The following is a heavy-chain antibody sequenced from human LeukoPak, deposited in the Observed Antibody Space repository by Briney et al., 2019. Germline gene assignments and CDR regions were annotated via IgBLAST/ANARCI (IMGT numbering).Heavy chain of an antibody. J-gene: IGHJ3*02. CDR2: IYYSGST. CDR1: GGSISSYY. CDR3: ARAKPRDAFDI. Sequence: SETLSLTCTVSGGSISSYYWSWIRQPPGKGLEWIGYIYYSGSTNYNPSLKSRVTISVDTSKNQFSLKLSSVTAADTAVYYCARAKPRDAFDIWGQGTMVIVSS. V-gene: IGHV4-59*01.